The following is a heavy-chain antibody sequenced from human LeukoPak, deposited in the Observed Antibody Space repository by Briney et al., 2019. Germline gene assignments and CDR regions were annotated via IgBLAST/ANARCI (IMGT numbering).Heavy chain of an antibody. CDR2: ISYDGSNK. CDR3: AKDQGGGSREYYFDY. D-gene: IGHD2-15*01. CDR1: GFTFSSYG. J-gene: IGHJ4*02. Sequence: GGSLRLSCAASGFTFSSYGMHWVRQAPGKGLEWVAVISYDGSNKYYADSVKGRFTISRDNSKNTLYLQTNSLRAEDTAVYYCAKDQGGGSREYYFDYWGQGTLVTVSS. V-gene: IGHV3-30*18.